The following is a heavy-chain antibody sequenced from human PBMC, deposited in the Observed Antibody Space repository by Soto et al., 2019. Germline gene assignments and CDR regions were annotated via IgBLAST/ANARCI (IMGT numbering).Heavy chain of an antibody. Sequence: EVHLVESGGGLVQPGGSLRLSCAASGFTFSNYWMQWVRQAPGKGLVWVSRINVDGSSADYADSVKGRFTVSRDNAKNTFYLQMDSLRVEDTAVYLCARAVSINWGNFDFWGQGTLVTVSS. CDR2: INVDGSSA. V-gene: IGHV3-74*01. D-gene: IGHD7-27*01. CDR1: GFTFSNYW. J-gene: IGHJ4*02. CDR3: ARAVSINWGNFDF.